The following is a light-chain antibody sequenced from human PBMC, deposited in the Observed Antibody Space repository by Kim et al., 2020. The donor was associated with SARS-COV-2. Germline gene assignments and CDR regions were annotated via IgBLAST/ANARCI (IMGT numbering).Light chain of an antibody. Sequence: ASVGDRVTSTCRASQDIRNDLGWYQQNPGRAPKRLIYGASRLQSGVPSRFSGSGSGTEFSLTISSLQPEDFATYFCRQHNTYPITFGQGTRLEIK. CDR1: QDIRND. J-gene: IGKJ5*01. V-gene: IGKV1-17*01. CDR2: GAS. CDR3: RQHNTYPIT.